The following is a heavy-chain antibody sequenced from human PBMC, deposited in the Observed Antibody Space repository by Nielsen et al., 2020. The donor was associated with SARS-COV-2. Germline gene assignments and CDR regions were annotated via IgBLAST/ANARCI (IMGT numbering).Heavy chain of an antibody. V-gene: IGHV1-69*13. CDR1: GGTFSSYA. D-gene: IGHD3-22*01. J-gene: IGHJ4*02. Sequence: SVKVSCKASGGTFSSYAISWVRQAPGQGLEWMGGIIPIFGTANYAQKFQGRVTITADESTSTAYMELSSLRSDDTAVYYCARSRYSSGYPLGHRMLNYWGQGTLVTVSS. CDR2: IIPIFGTA. CDR3: ARSRYSSGYPLGHRMLNY.